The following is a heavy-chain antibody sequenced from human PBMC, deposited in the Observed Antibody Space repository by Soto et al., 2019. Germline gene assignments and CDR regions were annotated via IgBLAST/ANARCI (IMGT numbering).Heavy chain of an antibody. Sequence: EVQLVQSGGGLVQPGGSLRLSCVGSGFTFTDFYMNWVRQAPGKGLEWVANIRPDGSETNYVESVKGRFTTSRDNAKNALFLQINSLRADATAVYYCAGWGGHDYNYWGQGILVTVSS. CDR1: GFTFTDFY. V-gene: IGHV3-7*03. CDR3: AGWGGHDYNY. CDR2: IRPDGSET. J-gene: IGHJ4*02. D-gene: IGHD4-4*01.